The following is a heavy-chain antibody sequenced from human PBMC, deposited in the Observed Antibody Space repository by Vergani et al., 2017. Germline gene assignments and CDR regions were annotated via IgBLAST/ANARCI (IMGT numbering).Heavy chain of an antibody. V-gene: IGHV3-66*02. Sequence: EVQLVESGGGLVQPGGSLRLSCAASGFTVSSIYMSWVRQAPGKGLEWVSIIYSGGSTYYADSVKGRFTISRDNSKNTLYLQMNSLRAEDTAVYYCARDSSGWYGGDYWGQGTLVTVSS. J-gene: IGHJ4*02. CDR3: ARDSSGWYGGDY. CDR2: IYSGGST. CDR1: GFTVSSIY. D-gene: IGHD6-19*01.